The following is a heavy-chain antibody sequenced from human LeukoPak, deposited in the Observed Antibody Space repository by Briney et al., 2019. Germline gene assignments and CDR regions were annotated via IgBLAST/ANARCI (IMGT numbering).Heavy chain of an antibody. CDR2: IKQDGSEK. CDR1: GFTFDDYA. D-gene: IGHD3-10*01. V-gene: IGHV3-7*01. J-gene: IGHJ4*02. CDR3: ARETYYYGSGSYYNGLFDY. Sequence: PGGSLRLSCAASGFTFDDYAMHWVRQAPGKGLEWVANIKQDGSEKYYVDSVKGRFTISRDNAKNSLYLQMNSLRAEDTAVYYCARETYYYGSGSYYNGLFDYWGQGTLVTVSS.